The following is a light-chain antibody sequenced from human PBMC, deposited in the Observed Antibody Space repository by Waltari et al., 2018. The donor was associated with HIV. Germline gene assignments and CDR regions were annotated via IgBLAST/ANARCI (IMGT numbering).Light chain of an antibody. V-gene: IGKV3-15*01. J-gene: IGKJ4*01. CDR1: ESVNGY. Sequence: EVVMTQSPATLSVSPGESATLSCRASESVNGYLAWYQQKPGQAPRVLIYDASTRATGVPARFSASGSGTEFTLTISSLQSEDFALYYCQQYNNWVTFGGGTKVEIK. CDR3: QQYNNWVT. CDR2: DAS.